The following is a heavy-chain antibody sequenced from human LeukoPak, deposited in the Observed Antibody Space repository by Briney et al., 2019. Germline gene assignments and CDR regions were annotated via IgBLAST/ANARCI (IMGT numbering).Heavy chain of an antibody. CDR2: IYPGDSDT. J-gene: IGHJ4*02. CDR3: ARHDKMATIDY. D-gene: IGHD5-24*01. V-gene: IGHV5-51*01. Sequence: LGESLMISCKGSGYSFTSYWIGWVRQMPGKGLEWMGIIYPGDSDTRYSPSFQGQVTISADKSISTAYLQWGSLKASDTAMYYCARHDKMATIDYWGQGTLVTVSS. CDR1: GYSFTSYW.